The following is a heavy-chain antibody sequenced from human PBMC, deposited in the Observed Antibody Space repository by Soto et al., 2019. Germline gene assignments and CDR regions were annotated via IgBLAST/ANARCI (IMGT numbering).Heavy chain of an antibody. J-gene: IGHJ4*02. CDR3: ARDQVGASSFDY. D-gene: IGHD3-3*01. CDR2: IIPSPART. Sequence: QVQLVQSGAELRKPGSAVKLSCKASGWTFSNSPISWVRQIPGQGPEWMGRIIPSPARTIYSRKFRGRVTLTTDKSTQTVYMTLSSLNTEDSGVYYCARDQVGASSFDYWGQGTRVTVSS. V-gene: IGHV1-69*08. CDR1: GWTFSNSP.